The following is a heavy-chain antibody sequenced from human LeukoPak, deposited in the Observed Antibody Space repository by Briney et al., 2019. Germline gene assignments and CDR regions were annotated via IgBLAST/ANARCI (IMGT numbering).Heavy chain of an antibody. V-gene: IGHV1-46*01. CDR3: ARALPGYSYGLNDY. CDR2: INPSGGST. Sequence: ASVKVSCKASGYTFTIYYMRWVRQTPGQGLEWMGIINPSGGSTTYAQKFQGRVTMTRDTSTSTVYMELSSLRFEDTAVYYCARALPGYSYGLNDYWGQGTLVTVSS. J-gene: IGHJ4*02. CDR1: GYTFTIYY. D-gene: IGHD5-18*01.